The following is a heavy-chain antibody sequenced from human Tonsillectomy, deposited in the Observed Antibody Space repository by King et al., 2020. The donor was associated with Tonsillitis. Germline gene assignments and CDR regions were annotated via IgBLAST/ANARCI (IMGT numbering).Heavy chain of an antibody. J-gene: IGHJ4*02. Sequence: VQLVESGGGLVQPGGSLRLSCAASGFTFSSYAMSWVRQAPGKGLEWVSAMSGSGGSTNYADSVKGRFTISRDNSKNTLYLQMNSLRAEDTAVYYCAKDSDSSGYYLPWFDYLGQGTLVTVSS. CDR3: AKDSDSSGYYLPWFDY. CDR1: GFTFSSYA. D-gene: IGHD3-22*01. V-gene: IGHV3-23*04. CDR2: MSGSGGST.